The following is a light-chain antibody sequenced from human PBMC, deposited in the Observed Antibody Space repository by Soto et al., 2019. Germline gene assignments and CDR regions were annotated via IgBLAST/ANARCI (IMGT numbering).Light chain of an antibody. Sequence: EIVLTQSPGTLSLSPGERATLSCRASQSVSSSYLAWYQQKPGQAPRLLIYDASSRATGIPDRFSGSGSGTDFTLTISRLEPEDVAVYSCQQYGSSLYTFGQGTKLEIK. V-gene: IGKV3-20*01. CDR3: QQYGSSLYT. CDR1: QSVSSSY. CDR2: DAS. J-gene: IGKJ2*01.